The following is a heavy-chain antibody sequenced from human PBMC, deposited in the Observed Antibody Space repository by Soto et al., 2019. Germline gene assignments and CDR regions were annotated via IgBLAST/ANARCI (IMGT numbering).Heavy chain of an antibody. V-gene: IGHV2-5*01. CDR3: AHSKNGDFLYYFDY. D-gene: IGHD7-27*01. CDR1: GFSLSTSGVG. Sequence: QITLKESGPTLVKPTQTLTLTCTFSGFSLSTSGVGVGWIRQPPGKALEWLALIYWNDDKRYSPSLKSRLTITKDTSKNPVVLTMTNMDPVDTATYYCAHSKNGDFLYYFDYWGQGTLVTVSS. J-gene: IGHJ4*02. CDR2: IYWNDDK.